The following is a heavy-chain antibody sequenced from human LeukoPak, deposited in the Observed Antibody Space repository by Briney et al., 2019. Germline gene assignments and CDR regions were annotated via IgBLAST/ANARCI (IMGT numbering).Heavy chain of an antibody. CDR1: GFTFSSYA. CDR3: ARLHVGDAFDI. D-gene: IGHD5-24*01. Sequence: PGGSLRLSCAASGFTFSSYAMHWVRQAPGKGLEWVAVISYDGSNKYYADSVKGRFTISRDNSKNTLYLQMGSLRAEDMAVYYRARLHVGDAFDIWGQGTMVTVSS. CDR2: ISYDGSNK. J-gene: IGHJ3*02. V-gene: IGHV3-30*14.